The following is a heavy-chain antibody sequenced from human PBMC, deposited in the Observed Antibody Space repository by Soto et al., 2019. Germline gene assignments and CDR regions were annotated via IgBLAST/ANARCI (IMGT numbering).Heavy chain of an antibody. V-gene: IGHV5-51*01. CDR3: ARDSDGDYLFDP. J-gene: IGHJ5*02. Sequence: GESLKISCTGSGYTFADYWIGWVRQVPGKGLEWMGTIYPGDSDTKYSPSFRGQITFSVDKSTNTAYLQWSSLKASDSAMYYCARDSDGDYLFDPWGQGTLVTVSS. CDR2: IYPGDSDT. CDR1: GYTFADYW. D-gene: IGHD4-17*01.